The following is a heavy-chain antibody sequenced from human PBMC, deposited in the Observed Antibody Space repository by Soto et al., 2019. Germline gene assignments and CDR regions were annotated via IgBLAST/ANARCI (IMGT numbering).Heavy chain of an antibody. J-gene: IGHJ5*02. D-gene: IGHD1-26*01. CDR2: ISSGSAYI. Sequence: EVPLVESGGGLVKPGVSLRLSCTFTFNSYSLNWVRQDPGKGLAWVSSISSGSAYIKYADSLKGRFTISSDNANTLLYPQMSSLRVDDTAVYYCTRAQIGSNDSWFDPWSQGTLGTVAS. CDR1: TFNSYS. V-gene: IGHV3-21*06. CDR3: TRAQIGSNDSWFDP.